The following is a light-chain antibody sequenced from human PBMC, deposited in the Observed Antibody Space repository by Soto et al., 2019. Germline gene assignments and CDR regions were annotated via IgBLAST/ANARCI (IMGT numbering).Light chain of an antibody. J-gene: IGKJ1*01. CDR2: DAY. V-gene: IGKV3-11*01. CDR3: QQYYRYPWT. CDR1: QSFRGL. Sequence: EVVLTQSPVTLSLSPGERATLSCRASQSFRGLLAWYQQKPGQAPRLLIYDAYNRATGIPPRFSGSGSGTDFTLTIYDLQPDDFATYYCQQYYRYPWTFGQGTKVEIK.